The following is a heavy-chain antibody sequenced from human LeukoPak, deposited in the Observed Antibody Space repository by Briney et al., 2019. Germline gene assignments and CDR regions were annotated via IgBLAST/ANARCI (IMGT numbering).Heavy chain of an antibody. Sequence: QSGGSLRLSCAASGFLFSDCTMSWLRQAPGGGLQWVSAITPNGGFATYAESVKGRFIISRDNSRNTLYLQMNSLRAEDTAVYYCAKPHASGIYLPYDNWGQGTPVTVSS. CDR3: AKPHASGIYLPYDN. CDR2: ITPNGGFA. CDR1: GFLFSDCT. V-gene: IGHV3-23*01. J-gene: IGHJ4*02. D-gene: IGHD3-10*01.